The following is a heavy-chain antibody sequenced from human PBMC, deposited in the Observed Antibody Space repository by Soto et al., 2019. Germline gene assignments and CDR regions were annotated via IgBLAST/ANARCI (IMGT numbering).Heavy chain of an antibody. Sequence: ASVKVSCKASGYTFTGYYMHWVRQAPGQGLEWMGWINPNSGGTNYAQKFQGRVTMTRDTSISTAYMELSRLRSDDTAVYYCARGRISYCSGGSCPLAAFDIWGQGTMVTVS. CDR2: INPNSGGT. V-gene: IGHV1-2*02. CDR3: ARGRISYCSGGSCPLAAFDI. J-gene: IGHJ3*02. CDR1: GYTFTGYY. D-gene: IGHD2-15*01.